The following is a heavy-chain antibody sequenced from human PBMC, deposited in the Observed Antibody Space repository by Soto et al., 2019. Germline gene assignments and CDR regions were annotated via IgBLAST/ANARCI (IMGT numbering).Heavy chain of an antibody. D-gene: IGHD3-22*01. CDR2: ISPSGGST. V-gene: IGHV1-46*01. CDR1: GYTFTSYY. CDR3: ARDQMETYYFDSSGYYPVSGVDY. Sequence: GASVKVSCKASGYTFTSYYMHWVRQAPGQGLEWMGIISPSGGSTSYAQKFQGRVTMTRDTSTSTVYMELSSLRSEDTAVYYCARDQMETYYFDSSGYYPVSGVDYWGQGTLVTVSS. J-gene: IGHJ4*02.